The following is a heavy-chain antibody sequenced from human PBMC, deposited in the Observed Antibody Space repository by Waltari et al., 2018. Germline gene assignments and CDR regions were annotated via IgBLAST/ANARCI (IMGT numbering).Heavy chain of an antibody. D-gene: IGHD5-12*01. CDR1: GYTLTALS. V-gene: IGHV1-24*01. CDR2: FDPEDGET. Sequence: QVQLVQSGAEVKKPGASVKVSCTVSGYTLTALSMHWVRQAPGKGLEWMGGFDPEDGETIYAQKFQGRVTMTEDTSTDTAYMELSSLRSEDTAVYYCATSGTIVATISRGMDVWGQGTTVTVSS. CDR3: ATSGTIVATISRGMDV. J-gene: IGHJ6*02.